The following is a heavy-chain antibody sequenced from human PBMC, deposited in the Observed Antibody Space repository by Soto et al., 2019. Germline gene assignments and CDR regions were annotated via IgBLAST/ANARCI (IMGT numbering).Heavy chain of an antibody. D-gene: IGHD1-7*01. CDR3: ARGNWNYELWAHDAFAF. CDR1: VGTFSGYY. J-gene: IGHJ3*01. V-gene: IGHV1-46*03. CDR2: INPSGGST. Sequence: VSLKVAWKGAVGTFSGYYMHWVRHANGQGLERIGIINPSGGSTSYAQKFQGRVTMTRDTSTSTVYMELSSLRSEDTAVYYCARGNWNYELWAHDAFAFWVQGTTVTV.